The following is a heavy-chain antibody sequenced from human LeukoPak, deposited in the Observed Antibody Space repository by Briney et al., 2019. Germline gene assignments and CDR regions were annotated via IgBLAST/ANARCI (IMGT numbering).Heavy chain of an antibody. J-gene: IGHJ6*03. CDR3: ARDGHPWGGYYYYYMDV. V-gene: IGHV3-21*04. CDR2: ISSSSIYI. CDR1: GLTFSSYA. D-gene: IGHD3-16*01. Sequence: PGGSLRLSCAASGLTFSSYAMNWVRQAPGKGLEWVSSISSSSIYIYYADSVKGRFTISRDNAKNSLYLQMNSLRAEDTAVYYCARDGHPWGGYYYYYMDVWGKGTTVTISS.